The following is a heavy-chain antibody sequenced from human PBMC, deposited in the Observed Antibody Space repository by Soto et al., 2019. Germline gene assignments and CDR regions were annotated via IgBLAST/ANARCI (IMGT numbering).Heavy chain of an antibody. CDR2: LYYSGST. D-gene: IGHD1-26*01. Sequence: SETLSLTCAVSGGSVSSGGYSWSWIRQPPGKGLEWIGFLYYSGSTYYNPSLKSRVTISVDTSKNQFSLQLNSVTPEDTAVYFCARGEQYSGRIFDYWGQGTLVTVSS. J-gene: IGHJ4*01. CDR3: ARGEQYSGRIFDY. V-gene: IGHV4-30-2*01. CDR1: GGSVSSGGYS.